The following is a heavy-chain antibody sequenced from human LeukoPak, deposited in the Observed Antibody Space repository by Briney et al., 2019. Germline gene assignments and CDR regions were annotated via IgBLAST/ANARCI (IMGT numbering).Heavy chain of an antibody. V-gene: IGHV5-51*01. Sequence: GESLKISCKGSGYSFTSYWIGWVRQMPGKGPEWMGIIYPGDSDTRYSPSFQGQVTISADKSINTAYLQWSSLKASDTAMYYCARPPRRSCTTDCVTVWGQGTLVTVSS. CDR3: ARPPRRSCTTDCVTV. D-gene: IGHD2-8*01. CDR1: GYSFTSYW. J-gene: IGHJ4*02. CDR2: IYPGDSDT.